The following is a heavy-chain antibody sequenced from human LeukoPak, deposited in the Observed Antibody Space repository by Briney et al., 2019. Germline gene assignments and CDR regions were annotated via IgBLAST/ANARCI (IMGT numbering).Heavy chain of an antibody. CDR2: INPNSGDT. Sequence: ASVKVSCKASGYTFTGYYMHWVRQAPGQGLEWMGWINPNSGDTGYAQKFQGWVTMTRDMSISTIYMELTRLRSDDTALYYCARWDGYSSSPDYWGQGTLVTVSS. CDR3: ARWDGYSSSPDY. D-gene: IGHD6-13*01. J-gene: IGHJ4*02. V-gene: IGHV1-2*04. CDR1: GYTFTGYY.